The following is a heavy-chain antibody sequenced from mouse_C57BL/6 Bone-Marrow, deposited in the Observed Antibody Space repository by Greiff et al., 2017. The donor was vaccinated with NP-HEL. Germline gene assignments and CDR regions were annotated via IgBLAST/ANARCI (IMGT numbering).Heavy chain of an antibody. CDR3: ARLPSYAMDY. V-gene: IGHV1-42*01. CDR2: INPSTGGT. Sequence: VQLKQSGPELVKPGASVKISCKASGYSFTGYYMNWVKQSPEKSLEWIGEINPSTGGTTYNQKFKAKATLTVDKSSSTAYMQLKSLTSEDSAVYYCARLPSYAMDYWGQGTSVTVSS. CDR1: GYSFTGYY. J-gene: IGHJ4*01.